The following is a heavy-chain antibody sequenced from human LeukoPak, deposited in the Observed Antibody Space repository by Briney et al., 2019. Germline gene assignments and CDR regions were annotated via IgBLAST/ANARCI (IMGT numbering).Heavy chain of an antibody. Sequence: ASVKVSCKASGGTFSSYAISWVRRAPGQGLEWMGGIIPVFGTANYAQKFQGRVTITADESTSTAYMELSSLRSEDTAVYYCARDRVVGLGIDNAFDVWGHGRMVTVSS. CDR2: IIPVFGTA. CDR3: ARDRVVGLGIDNAFDV. V-gene: IGHV1-69*13. D-gene: IGHD2-15*01. CDR1: GGTFSSYA. J-gene: IGHJ3*01.